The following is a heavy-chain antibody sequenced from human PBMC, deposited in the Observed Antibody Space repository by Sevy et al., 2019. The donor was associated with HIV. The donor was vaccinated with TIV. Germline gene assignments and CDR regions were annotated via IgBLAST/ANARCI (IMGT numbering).Heavy chain of an antibody. Sequence: SETLSLTCTVSGGSISSYYWSWIRQPPGKGLEWIGYIYYSGSTNYNPSLKSRVTISVDTSKNQFSLKLSSVTAADTAVYYCARGAPRITMVRGSLGAFDIWGPGTMVTVSS. V-gene: IGHV4-59*13. J-gene: IGHJ3*02. D-gene: IGHD3-10*01. CDR3: ARGAPRITMVRGSLGAFDI. CDR1: GGSISSYY. CDR2: IYYSGST.